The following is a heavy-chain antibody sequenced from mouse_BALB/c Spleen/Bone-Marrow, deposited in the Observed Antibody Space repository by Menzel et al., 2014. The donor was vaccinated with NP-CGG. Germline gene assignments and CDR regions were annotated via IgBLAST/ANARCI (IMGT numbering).Heavy chain of an antibody. Sequence: VQLVESGPGPVAPSQSLSITCTVSGFSLTSYGVHWVRQPPGKGLEWLGIIWAGGSTNYNSALMSRLSISKDNSKSQVFLKMNSLQTDDTAMYYCAREDGYFHYYAVDYWGQGTSVTVSS. CDR3: AREDGYFHYYAVDY. V-gene: IGHV2-9*02. CDR2: IWAGGST. J-gene: IGHJ4*01. CDR1: GFSLTSYG. D-gene: IGHD2-3*01.